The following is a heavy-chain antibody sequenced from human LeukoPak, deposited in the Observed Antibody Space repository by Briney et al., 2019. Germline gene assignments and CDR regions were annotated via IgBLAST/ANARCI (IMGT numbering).Heavy chain of an antibody. CDR2: IYTSGST. CDR3: ARKPGNSPFDY. CDR1: GGSISSGSYY. J-gene: IGHJ4*02. Sequence: PSETLSLTCTVSGGSISSGSYYWSWIRQPDGKGLEWIGRIYTSGSTNYNPSLKSRVTISVDTSKNQFSLKLSSVTAADTAVYYCARKPGNSPFDYWGQGTLVTVSS. V-gene: IGHV4-61*02. D-gene: IGHD1-7*01.